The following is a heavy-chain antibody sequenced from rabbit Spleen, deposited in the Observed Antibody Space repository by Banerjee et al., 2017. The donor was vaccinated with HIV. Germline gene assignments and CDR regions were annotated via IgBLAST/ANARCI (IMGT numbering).Heavy chain of an antibody. CDR3: ARGSAAMTMVITGYYLGL. D-gene: IGHD2-1*01. J-gene: IGHJ4*01. Sequence: QEQLTETGGGLVQPGGSLTLSCKASGIDFTNYYITWVRQAPGKGLEWIACINAVTGKAVYASWAKGRFTFSKTSSTTVTLQMTSLTAADTATYFCARGSAAMTMVITGYYLGLWGPGTLVTVS. CDR2: INAVTGKA. V-gene: IGHV1S45*01. CDR1: GIDFTNYY.